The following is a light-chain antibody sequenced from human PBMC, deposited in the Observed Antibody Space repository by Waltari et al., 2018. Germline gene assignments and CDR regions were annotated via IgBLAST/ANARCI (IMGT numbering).Light chain of an antibody. CDR1: QGMSDY. Sequence: DIQMTQSPSSLSASVGDRVTVTCRASQGMSDYLNCYQENPGKSPKLLISGAFLLQSGVPSRFNGSGSGTLFSLTISGLQPEDFATYYCQQSYLTPYTFGRGTKLEIK. CDR2: GAF. V-gene: IGKV1-39*01. J-gene: IGKJ2*01. CDR3: QQSYLTPYT.